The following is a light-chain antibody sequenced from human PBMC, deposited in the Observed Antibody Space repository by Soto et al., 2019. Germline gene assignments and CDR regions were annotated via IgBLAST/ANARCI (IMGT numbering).Light chain of an antibody. CDR1: QSIGRN. J-gene: IGKJ1*01. V-gene: IGKV1-39*01. Sequence: DIQMTQSPASLSASVGDRVTISCRASQSIGRNLNWYQQKPGKAPTLLMFTSSSLQSGVPSRFSGSGSGTDFILTISSLQPEDFATYYCQQSYSTPPTFGQWTKVDIK. CDR3: QQSYSTPPT. CDR2: TSS.